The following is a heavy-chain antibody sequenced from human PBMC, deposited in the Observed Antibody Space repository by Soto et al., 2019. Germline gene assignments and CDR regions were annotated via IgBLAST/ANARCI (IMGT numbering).Heavy chain of an antibody. CDR1: GFTFSNYW. CDR2: IKQDGSET. Sequence: HPGGSLRLSCAASGFTFSNYWMAWVRQAPGKGLEWVANIKQDGSETNFVDSVKGRFTISRGNAKNSLHLQMNSLRAEDTAVYYCARALVHGGDFWGQGTLVTV. D-gene: IGHD3-10*01. CDR3: ARALVHGGDF. J-gene: IGHJ4*02. V-gene: IGHV3-7*01.